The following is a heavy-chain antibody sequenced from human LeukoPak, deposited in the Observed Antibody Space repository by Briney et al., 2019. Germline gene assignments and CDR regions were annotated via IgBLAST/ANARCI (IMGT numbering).Heavy chain of an antibody. D-gene: IGHD6-19*01. CDR1: GYSISSGYY. CDR2: IYYSGST. Sequence: SETLSLTCAVSGYSISSGYYWGWIRQPPGKGLEWIGSIYYSGSTYYNPSLKSRVTISVDTSKNQFSLKLSSVTAADTAVYYCARLRKYSSGWSDYFDYWGQGTLVTVSS. CDR3: ARLRKYSSGWSDYFDY. J-gene: IGHJ4*02. V-gene: IGHV4-38-2*01.